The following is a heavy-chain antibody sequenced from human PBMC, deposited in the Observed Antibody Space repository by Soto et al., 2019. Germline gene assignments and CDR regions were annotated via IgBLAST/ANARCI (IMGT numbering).Heavy chain of an antibody. CDR3: AKTLESQHYYFDY. Sequence: EVQLLESGGGLVQPGGSLRLSCAASGFTFSSYAMTWVRQAPGKGLEWVSAISGSGGSTYYADSVTGRFTISRDNSKNTLYLQMNSLRAEDTAVYYCAKTLESQHYYFDYWAQGTLVTVSS. J-gene: IGHJ4*02. CDR1: GFTFSSYA. CDR2: ISGSGGST. V-gene: IGHV3-23*01.